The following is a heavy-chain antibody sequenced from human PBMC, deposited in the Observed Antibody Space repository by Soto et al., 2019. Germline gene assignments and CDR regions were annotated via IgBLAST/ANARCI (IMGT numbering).Heavy chain of an antibody. V-gene: IGHV1-69*01. CDR2: IIPIFGTA. J-gene: IGHJ5*02. CDR3: ARDDDSSSGYMFNIGHWFDP. Sequence: GQRLEKMGGIIPIFGTANYAQKFQGRVTITADESTSTAYMELSSLRSEDTAVYYCARDDDSSSGYMFNIGHWFDPWGQETLVTVSS. D-gene: IGHD6-13*01.